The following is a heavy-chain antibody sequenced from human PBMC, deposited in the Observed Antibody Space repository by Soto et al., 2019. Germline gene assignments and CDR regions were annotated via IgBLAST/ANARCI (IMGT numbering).Heavy chain of an antibody. Sequence: EVQLVESGGGLVQPGGSLRLSCAASGFTFSSYEMNWVRQAPGKGLEWVSYISSSGSTIYYADSVKGRFTISRENAKNSLYLQMNSLRAEDTAVYYCARKPRWLATDAFDIWGQGTMVTVSS. J-gene: IGHJ3*02. CDR3: ARKPRWLATDAFDI. CDR2: ISSSGSTI. V-gene: IGHV3-48*03. D-gene: IGHD6-19*01. CDR1: GFTFSSYE.